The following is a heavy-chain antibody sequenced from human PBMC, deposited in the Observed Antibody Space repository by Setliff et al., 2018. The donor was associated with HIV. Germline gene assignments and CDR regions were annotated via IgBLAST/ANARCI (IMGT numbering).Heavy chain of an antibody. J-gene: IGHJ5*02. Sequence: SETLSLTCTVSGGSISSSSYYWGWIRQPPGKGLEWIGSIYYSGSTYYNPSLKSRVTISVDTSKNQFSLKLSSVTAADTAVYYCARDRRSIFGVDTKNWFDPWGQGTLVTVSS. D-gene: IGHD3-3*01. CDR1: GGSISSSSYY. CDR2: IYYSGST. CDR3: ARDRRSIFGVDTKNWFDP. V-gene: IGHV4-39*07.